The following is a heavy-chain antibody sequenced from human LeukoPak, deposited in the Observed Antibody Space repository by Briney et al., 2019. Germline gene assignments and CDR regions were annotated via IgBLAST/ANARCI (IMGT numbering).Heavy chain of an antibody. CDR1: GYTFTSYD. Sequence: ASVKLSCNASGYTFTSYDIYWVRQATGQGLEWMGWMNPNSGNTGYAQKFQGRVTMTRDTSISTAYMELNSLRSDDTAVYYCAKEIFGVINPRDPWGQGTLVTVSS. V-gene: IGHV1-8*01. CDR3: AKEIFGVINPRDP. CDR2: MNPNSGNT. D-gene: IGHD3-3*01. J-gene: IGHJ5*02.